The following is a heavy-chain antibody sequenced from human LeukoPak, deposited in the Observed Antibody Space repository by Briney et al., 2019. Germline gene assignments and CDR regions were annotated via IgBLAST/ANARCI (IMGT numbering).Heavy chain of an antibody. V-gene: IGHV4-61*02. D-gene: IGHD6-6*01. J-gene: IGHJ3*02. Sequence: PSQTLSLTCTASGGSTNNESYYWSWIRQPAGKGLEWIGRIHPTGNTMCNPSLESRVTISIDTSKNQFSLKLSSVTAADTAVHYCASHYSRSGIDAFDIWGQGTVVTVSS. CDR1: GGSTNNESYY. CDR2: IHPTGNT. CDR3: ASHYSRSGIDAFDI.